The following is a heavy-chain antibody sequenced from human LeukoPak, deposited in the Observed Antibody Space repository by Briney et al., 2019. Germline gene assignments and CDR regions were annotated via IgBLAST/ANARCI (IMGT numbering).Heavy chain of an antibody. J-gene: IGHJ4*02. CDR1: GFTFSSYA. CDR3: AKDANSGSYLDY. Sequence: GGSLRLSCAASGFTFSSYAMSWVRQAPGKGLEWVSTVSNSGGSTYFADSVKGQFTISRDNSKNTLYLQMNSLRAEDTAVYYCAKDANSGSYLDYWGQGTLVTVSS. CDR2: VSNSGGST. D-gene: IGHD1-26*01. V-gene: IGHV3-23*01.